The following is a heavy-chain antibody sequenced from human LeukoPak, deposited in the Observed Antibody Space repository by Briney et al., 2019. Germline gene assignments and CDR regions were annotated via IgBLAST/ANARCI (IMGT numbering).Heavy chain of an antibody. CDR1: GEPFNGYY. CDR3: ASRYFCSSTSCYTFDY. D-gene: IGHD2-2*02. V-gene: IGHV4-34*01. CDR2: INHSGST. J-gene: IGHJ4*02. Sequence: SETLSLTCAVYGEPFNGYYWNWIRQSPWKGLEWIGEINHSGSTNYNPSLKSRVTISVDTSKNQFSLKLNSVTAADTAVYYCASRYFCSSTSCYTFDYWGQGTLVTVSS.